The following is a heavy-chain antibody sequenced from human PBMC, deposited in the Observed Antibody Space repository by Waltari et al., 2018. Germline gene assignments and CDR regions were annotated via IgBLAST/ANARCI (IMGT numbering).Heavy chain of an antibody. Sequence: QVQLVQSGAEVKKPGASVKVSCKVSGYTLTELSMHWVRQAPGKGLEWMGGFDPEHVETIYEQKFQGRVTMTEDTSTDTAYMELSSLGSEDTAGYYCATVLMVRGVIITYGMDVWGQGTTVTVSS. D-gene: IGHD3-10*01. CDR3: ATVLMVRGVIITYGMDV. CDR1: GYTLTELS. V-gene: IGHV1-24*01. CDR2: FDPEHVET. J-gene: IGHJ6*02.